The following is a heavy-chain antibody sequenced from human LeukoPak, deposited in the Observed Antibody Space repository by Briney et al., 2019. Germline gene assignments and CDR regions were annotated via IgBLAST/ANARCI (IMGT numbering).Heavy chain of an antibody. J-gene: IGHJ4*02. CDR3: ARNGGSYWDYFDC. Sequence: GGSLRLSCAASGFTFSSYGMHWVRQAPGMGLEWVAVIWYDGSNKYYADSVKGRFTISRDNSKNTLYLKMNSLRAEDTAVYYCARNGGSYWDYFDCWGQGTLVTVSS. V-gene: IGHV3-33*01. CDR2: IWYDGSNK. CDR1: GFTFSSYG. D-gene: IGHD1-26*01.